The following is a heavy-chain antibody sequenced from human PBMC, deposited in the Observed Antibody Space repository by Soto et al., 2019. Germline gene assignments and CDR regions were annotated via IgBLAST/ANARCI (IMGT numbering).Heavy chain of an antibody. CDR2: ISSSSGTI. V-gene: IGHV3-48*01. CDR3: ARDGSTTVTTPFLDY. J-gene: IGHJ4*02. Sequence: GGSLRLSCAASGFTFSSYSMNWVRQAPGKGLEWVSYISSSSGTIYYADSVKGRFTISRENAKNSLYLQMNSLRAEDTAVYYCARDGSTTVTTPFLDYWGQGTLATVTS. CDR1: GFTFSSYS. D-gene: IGHD4-17*01.